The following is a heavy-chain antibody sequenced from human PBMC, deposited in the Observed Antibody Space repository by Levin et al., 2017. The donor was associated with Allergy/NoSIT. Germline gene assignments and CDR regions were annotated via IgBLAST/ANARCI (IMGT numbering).Heavy chain of an antibody. J-gene: IGHJ4*02. Sequence: GGSLRLSCTASGFTFGDYAMSWVRQAPGKGLEWVGFIRSKAYGGTTEYAASVKGRFTISRDDSKSIAYLQMNSLKTEDTAVYYCTIPLKSLLSWRVGVITNSFDYWGQGTLVTVSS. V-gene: IGHV3-49*04. CDR2: IRSKAYGGTT. CDR1: GFTFGDYA. CDR3: TIPLKSLLSWRVGVITNSFDY. D-gene: IGHD3-10*01.